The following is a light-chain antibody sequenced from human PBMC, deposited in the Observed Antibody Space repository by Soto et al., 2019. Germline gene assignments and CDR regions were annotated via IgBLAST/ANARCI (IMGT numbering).Light chain of an antibody. J-gene: IGLJ2*01. CDR3: SSYTSSSTLS. Sequence: QSALTQPASVSGSPGQSITISRTGTSSDVGGYNYVSWYQQHPGKAPKLMIYDVSNRPSGVSNRFSGSKSGNTASLTISGLQAEDEDDYYCSSYTSSSTLSFGGGTKLTVL. CDR1: SSDVGGYNY. V-gene: IGLV2-14*01. CDR2: DVS.